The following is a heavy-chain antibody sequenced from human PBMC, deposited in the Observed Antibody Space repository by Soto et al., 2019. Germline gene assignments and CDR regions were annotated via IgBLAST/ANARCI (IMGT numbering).Heavy chain of an antibody. CDR1: GGSISSSSYY. V-gene: IGHV4-39*02. J-gene: IGHJ6*02. D-gene: IGHD3-10*01. Sequence: SVSGGSISSSSYYWGWIRQTPGNRLEWIGIIYYSGSTYYNPSLKSRVTISVDTSKNQFSLKLISLTAPDTAVYYCVRDIEVGGPYFYYPYGMAVWGQGT. CDR3: VRDIEVGGPYFYYPYGMAV. CDR2: IYYSGST.